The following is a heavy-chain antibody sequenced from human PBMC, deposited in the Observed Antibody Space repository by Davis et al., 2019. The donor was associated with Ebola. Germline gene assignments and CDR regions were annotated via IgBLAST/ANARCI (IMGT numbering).Heavy chain of an antibody. V-gene: IGHV1-69*13. Sequence: SVKVSCKASGGTFSSYAISWVRQAPGQGLEWMGGIIPIFGTANYAQKFQGRVTITADESTSTAYMELSSLRSEDTAVYYCARDNNPYYDILFSYYYGMDVWGQGTTVTVSS. CDR2: IIPIFGTA. CDR1: GGTFSSYA. D-gene: IGHD3-9*01. CDR3: ARDNNPYYDILFSYYYGMDV. J-gene: IGHJ6*02.